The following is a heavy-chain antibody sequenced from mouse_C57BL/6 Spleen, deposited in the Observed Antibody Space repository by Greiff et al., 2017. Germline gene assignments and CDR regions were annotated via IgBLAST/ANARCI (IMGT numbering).Heavy chain of an antibody. Sequence: QVQLQQSGAELVRPGASVKLSCKASGYTFTDYYINWVKQRPGQGLEWIARIYPGSGNTYYNEKFKGKATLTAEKSSSTAYMQLSSLTSEDSAVYFCARIEVDKWFAYWGQGTLVTVSA. CDR3: ARIEVDKWFAY. V-gene: IGHV1-76*01. CDR2: IYPGSGNT. J-gene: IGHJ3*01. CDR1: GYTFTDYY. D-gene: IGHD1-1*02.